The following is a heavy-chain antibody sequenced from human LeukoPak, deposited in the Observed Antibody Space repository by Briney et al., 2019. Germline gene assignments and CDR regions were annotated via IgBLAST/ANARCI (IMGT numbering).Heavy chain of an antibody. CDR3: ARGPAGRDFDY. J-gene: IGHJ4*02. Sequence: GGSLRLSCAASGFTFSSYWMHWVRQAPGKGLVWVSRINSDGSSTSYADSVKGRFTISRDNAKNTLYLQMNSLRAVDTAVYYCARGPAGRDFDYWGQGTLVTVSS. V-gene: IGHV3-74*01. CDR2: INSDGSST. CDR1: GFTFSSYW.